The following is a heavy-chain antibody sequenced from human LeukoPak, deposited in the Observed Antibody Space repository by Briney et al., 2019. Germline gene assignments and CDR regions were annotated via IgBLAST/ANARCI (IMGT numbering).Heavy chain of an antibody. CDR1: GFTFSSYG. Sequence: PGRSLRLSCAASGFTFSSYGMHWVRQAPGKGLEWVAVIWYDGSNKSYAESVKGRFTISRDNSKNTLYLQMNSLRAEVTAVYYCARDLTYSSGWYEFDYWGQGTLVTVSS. J-gene: IGHJ4*02. CDR3: ARDLTYSSGWYEFDY. D-gene: IGHD6-19*01. CDR2: IWYDGSNK. V-gene: IGHV3-33*01.